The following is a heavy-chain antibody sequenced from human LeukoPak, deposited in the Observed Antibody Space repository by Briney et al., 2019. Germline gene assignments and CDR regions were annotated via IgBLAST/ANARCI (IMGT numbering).Heavy chain of an antibody. CDR2: ISAYNGNT. J-gene: IGHJ4*02. CDR1: GYTFTSYG. V-gene: IGHV1-18*01. D-gene: IGHD3-22*01. CDR3: ASSYYYDSSGYYPFDY. Sequence: ASVKVSCKASGYTFTSYGISWVRQAPGQGLEWMGWISAYNGNTNYAQKLQGRVTMTTDTSTSTAYIELRSLRSDDTAVYYCASSYYYDSSGYYPFDYWGQGTLVTVSS.